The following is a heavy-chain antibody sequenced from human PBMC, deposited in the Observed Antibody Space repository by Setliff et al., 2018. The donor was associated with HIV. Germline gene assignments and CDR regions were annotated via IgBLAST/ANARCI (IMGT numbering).Heavy chain of an antibody. J-gene: IGHJ6*03. D-gene: IGHD3-22*01. Sequence: SETLSLTCTVSGGPISNYYWSWIRQPPGKGLEWIGYIYYSGSTTYNPSLESRVTISIDTSKNQFSLKLSSVTAADTAVYYCARQHYYDSSGRNLMDVWGKGTTVTVSS. CDR3: ARQHYYDSSGRNLMDV. CDR2: IYYSGST. CDR1: GGPISNYY. V-gene: IGHV4-59*08.